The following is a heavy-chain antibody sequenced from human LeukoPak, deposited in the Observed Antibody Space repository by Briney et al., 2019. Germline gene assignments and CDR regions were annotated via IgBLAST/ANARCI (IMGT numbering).Heavy chain of an antibody. V-gene: IGHV4-59*08. CDR3: ARHKSSGTYPLDY. J-gene: IGHJ4*02. CDR1: GGSISSYF. Sequence: SETLSLTCTVSGGSISSYFWRWIRQPPGKGLEWIGHIYFSGSTNYNPSLKSRVPISVDTSKNQFSLKLSSVTAADTAVYYCARHKSSGTYPLDYWGQGTLVTVSS. CDR2: IYFSGST. D-gene: IGHD1-26*01.